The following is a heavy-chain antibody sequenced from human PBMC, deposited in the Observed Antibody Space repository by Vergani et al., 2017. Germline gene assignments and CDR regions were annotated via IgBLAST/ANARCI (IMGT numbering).Heavy chain of an antibody. Sequence: QVHLVESGGGVVQPGRSLRLSCVVSGFISSYYGMHRVRQAPGKGLEWVAVISYDGTQKYYADSVKGRFTISRDNSKSTLYLQMNSLRTEDTSVYYCATKSFGTPGCQIGYFREWGQGTLVTVSS. CDR2: ISYDGTQK. CDR3: ATKSFGTPGCQIGYFRE. V-gene: IGHV3-30*03. CDR1: GFISSYYG. J-gene: IGHJ1*01. D-gene: IGHD1-1*01.